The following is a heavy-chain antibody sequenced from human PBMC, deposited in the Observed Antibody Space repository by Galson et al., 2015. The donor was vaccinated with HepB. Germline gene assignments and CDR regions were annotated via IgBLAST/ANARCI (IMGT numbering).Heavy chain of an antibody. V-gene: IGHV3-30*04. Sequence: SLRLSCAASGFTFSSYAMHWVRQAPGKGLEWVAVISYDGSNKYYADSVKGRFTISRDNSKNTLYLQMNSLRAEDTAVYYCARDGGQLWLSYYFDYWGQGTLVTVPS. CDR3: ARDGGQLWLSYYFDY. CDR2: ISYDGSNK. J-gene: IGHJ4*02. CDR1: GFTFSSYA. D-gene: IGHD5-18*01.